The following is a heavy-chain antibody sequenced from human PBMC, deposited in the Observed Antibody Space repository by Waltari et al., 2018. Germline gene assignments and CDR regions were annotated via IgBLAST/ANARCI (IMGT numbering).Heavy chain of an antibody. CDR3: ARDCGGDCYPISGAY. J-gene: IGHJ4*02. V-gene: IGHV3-48*01. D-gene: IGHD2-21*02. CDR2: ISSGRTTI. Sequence: EMQLVESGGGLVQPGGSLRLSCEASAFSLSTNSMNWVRQAPGKGREWLSYISSGRTTIYYPDSVKGRFTISVDNAKKSLVLQMTSLGTDDTAVYYCARDCGGDCYPISGAYWGQGTLVSVSS. CDR1: AFSLSTNS.